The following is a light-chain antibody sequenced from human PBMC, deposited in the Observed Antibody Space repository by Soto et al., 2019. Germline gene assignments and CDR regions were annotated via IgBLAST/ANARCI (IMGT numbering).Light chain of an antibody. CDR3: NSYTSSRTLV. J-gene: IGLJ3*02. Sequence: QSALTQPASVSGSPGQSITISCTGTSSDVGGYNFVSWYQQHPGKAPKLMIYEVSNRPSGVSNRFSGSKSGNTASLTISGLQAEDEADYYCNSYTSSRTLVFGGGTTLTVL. CDR1: SSDVGGYNF. CDR2: EVS. V-gene: IGLV2-14*01.